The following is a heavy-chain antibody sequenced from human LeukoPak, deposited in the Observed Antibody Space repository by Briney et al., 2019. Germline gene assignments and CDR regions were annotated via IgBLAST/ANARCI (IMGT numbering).Heavy chain of an antibody. Sequence: SQTLSLTCAISGDSVSSNSAAWNWLRQSPSRGLEWLVRTYYRSKWYNDYAVSVKSRITINPDTSKNQFSLQLNSVTPEDTAVYYCARDRARTTVTTSYGMDVWGQGTTVTVSS. CDR2: TYYRSKWYN. CDR3: ARDRARTTVTTSYGMDV. V-gene: IGHV6-1*01. CDR1: GDSVSSNSAA. J-gene: IGHJ6*02. D-gene: IGHD4-17*01.